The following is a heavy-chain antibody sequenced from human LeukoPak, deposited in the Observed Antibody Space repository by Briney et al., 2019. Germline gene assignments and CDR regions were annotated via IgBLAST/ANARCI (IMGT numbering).Heavy chain of an antibody. CDR2: FDPEDGET. CDR1: GYTLTELS. CDR3: ATNHGTPRLYYFDC. D-gene: IGHD1-14*01. J-gene: IGHJ4*02. Sequence: ASVKVSCKVSGYTLTELSMHWVRQAPGKGLEWMGGFDPEDGETIYAQKFQGRVTMTEDTSTDTAYMELSSLRSEDTAVYYCATNHGTPRLYYFDCWGQGTLVTVSS. V-gene: IGHV1-24*01.